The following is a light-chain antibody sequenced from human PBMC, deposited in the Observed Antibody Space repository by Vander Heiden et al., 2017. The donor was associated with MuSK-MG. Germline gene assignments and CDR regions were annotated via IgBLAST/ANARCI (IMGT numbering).Light chain of an antibody. CDR2: EVS. Sequence: QSALPQPASVSGSPARSITISCTGTSTNIGSYDFVSWYQKYPGKAPKLIIYEVSKRPSGISHRFSGSKSGNTASLTISGLQTEDEADYYCCSFAGSSTWVFGGGSKLTVL. J-gene: IGLJ3*02. CDR1: STNIGSYDF. V-gene: IGLV2-23*02. CDR3: CSFAGSSTWV.